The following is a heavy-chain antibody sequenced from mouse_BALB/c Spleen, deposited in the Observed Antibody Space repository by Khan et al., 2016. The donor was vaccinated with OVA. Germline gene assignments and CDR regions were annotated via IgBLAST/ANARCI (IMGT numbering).Heavy chain of an antibody. V-gene: IGHV1-84*02. J-gene: IGHJ3*02. CDR1: GYIFTDYY. Sequence: QVQLQQSGPELVNPGASVKISCKASGYIFTDYYINWVKQKPGQGLEWIGWIYPGNGNTKYNENFKGKATLTVDTSSSTAYMQLSSLTSEGSTVYFCARGNDYGSTSWFGYWGQGTLVTVST. CDR3: ARGNDYGSTSWFGY. CDR2: IYPGNGNT. D-gene: IGHD1-1*01.